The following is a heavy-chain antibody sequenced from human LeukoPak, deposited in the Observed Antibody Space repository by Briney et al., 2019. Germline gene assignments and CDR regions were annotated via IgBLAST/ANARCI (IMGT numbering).Heavy chain of an antibody. D-gene: IGHD5-18*01. CDR2: ISHDGSNK. Sequence: GGSLRLSCVVSGISFNGYSMNWVRQAPGKGLAWVAFISHDGSNKYYADSVKGRFTIPRDNSENTLYLQMNSLRAEDTAVYYCARIGFGYSYGQGFDYWGQGTLVSVSS. CDR3: ARIGFGYSYGQGFDY. J-gene: IGHJ4*02. V-gene: IGHV3-30-3*01. CDR1: GISFNGYS.